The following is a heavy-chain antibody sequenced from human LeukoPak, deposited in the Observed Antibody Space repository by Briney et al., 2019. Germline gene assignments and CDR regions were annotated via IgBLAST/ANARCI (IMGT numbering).Heavy chain of an antibody. V-gene: IGHV1-18*01. Sequence: ASVKVSCKVSGYTLTELSMHWVRQAPGQGLEWMGWISAYNGNTNYAQKLQGRVTMTTDTSTSTAYMELRSLRSDDTAVYYCARDESSSSFDYWGQGTLVTVSS. D-gene: IGHD6-6*01. J-gene: IGHJ4*02. CDR2: ISAYNGNT. CDR1: GYTLTELS. CDR3: ARDESSSSFDY.